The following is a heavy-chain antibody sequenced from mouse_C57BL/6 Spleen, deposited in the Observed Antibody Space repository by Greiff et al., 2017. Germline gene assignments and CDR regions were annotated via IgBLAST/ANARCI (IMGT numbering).Heavy chain of an antibody. D-gene: IGHD4-1*01. CDR1: GYTFTDYY. CDR2: INPNNGGT. CDR3: ASGIYAMDY. J-gene: IGHJ4*01. V-gene: IGHV1-26*01. Sequence: EVQLQQSGPELVKPGASVKISCKASGYTFTDYYMNWVKQSHGKSLEWIGDINPNNGGTSYNQKFKGKATYTVDKSSSTAYMELRSLTSEDAAVYYCASGIYAMDYWGQGTSVTVSS.